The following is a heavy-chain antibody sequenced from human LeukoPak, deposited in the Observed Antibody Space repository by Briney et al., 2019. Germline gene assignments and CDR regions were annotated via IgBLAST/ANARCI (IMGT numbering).Heavy chain of an antibody. J-gene: IGHJ4*02. CDR3: ARAPRGSVSWFDY. Sequence: SETLSLTCTVSGASISSYYWSWIRQPPGKGLEWIGSIYYSGSTNYNPSLKSRVTISGDTSKNHLSLNVSSVTAADTAVYYCARAPRGSVSWFDYWGQGTLVTVSS. CDR1: GASISSYY. CDR2: IYYSGST. V-gene: IGHV4-59*01. D-gene: IGHD3-10*01.